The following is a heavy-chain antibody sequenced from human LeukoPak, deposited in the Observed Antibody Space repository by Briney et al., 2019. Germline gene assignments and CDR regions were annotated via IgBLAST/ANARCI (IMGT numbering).Heavy chain of an antibody. CDR1: RFTVSSNY. V-gene: IGHV3-7*01. CDR3: AREGMVRGVPDAFDL. Sequence: GGSLRLSCAASRFTVSSNYMSWVRQVPGKGLEWVANIKQDGIEKYFVGSVKGRFDISRDNAKNSLYLQMNSLRVEDTAVYYCAREGMVRGVPDAFDLWGQGTMVTVSS. D-gene: IGHD3-10*01. J-gene: IGHJ3*01. CDR2: IKQDGIEK.